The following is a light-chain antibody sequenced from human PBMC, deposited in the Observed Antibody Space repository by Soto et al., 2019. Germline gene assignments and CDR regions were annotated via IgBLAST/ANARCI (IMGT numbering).Light chain of an antibody. CDR1: SGHSSYI. J-gene: IGLJ2*01. CDR3: ETWDSNTRV. Sequence: QSVLTQSSSASASLGSSVKLTCTLSSGHSSYIIAWHQQQPGKAPRYLMKLEGSGSYNKGSGAPDRYTGSSSGAHRYLTISNLHFEDEADYYCETWDSNTRVFGGGTTVTV. V-gene: IGLV4-60*02. CDR2: LEGSGSY.